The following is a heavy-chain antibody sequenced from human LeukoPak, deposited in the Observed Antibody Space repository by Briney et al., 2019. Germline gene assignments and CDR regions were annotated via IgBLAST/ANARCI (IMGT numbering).Heavy chain of an antibody. CDR1: GYTFTSYY. CDR3: TRAYNWNPNPDY. J-gene: IGHJ4*02. D-gene: IGHD1-20*01. CDR2: INPSGGST. Sequence: ASVKVSCKASGYTFTSYYTHWVRQAPGQGLEWMGIINPSGGSTSYAQKFQGRVTMTRDTSTSTVYMELSSLRSEDTAVYYCTRAYNWNPNPDYWGQGTLVTVSS. V-gene: IGHV1-46*01.